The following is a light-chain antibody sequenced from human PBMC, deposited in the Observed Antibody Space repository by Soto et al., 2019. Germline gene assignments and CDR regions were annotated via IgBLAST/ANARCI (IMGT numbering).Light chain of an antibody. Sequence: EIVLTQSPATLSFFPGERATLSCRASQSINSYLAWYQQKPGQAPRLLMSAASNRATGIPARFSGSGSGTDFTLTIISLAPEEFAVYYCQHRSKFGGGTKVEIK. CDR2: AAS. CDR1: QSINSY. V-gene: IGKV3-11*01. CDR3: QHRSK. J-gene: IGKJ4*02.